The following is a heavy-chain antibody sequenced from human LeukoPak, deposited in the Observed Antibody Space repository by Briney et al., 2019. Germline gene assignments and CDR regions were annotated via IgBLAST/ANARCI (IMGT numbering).Heavy chain of an antibody. CDR3: AGYNYDFWSGYSWFDP. D-gene: IGHD3-3*01. V-gene: IGHV4-4*07. CDR1: GGSISSYY. Sequence: SETLSLTCTVSGGSISSYYWSWIRQPAGKGLEWIGRIYTSGSTNYNPSLKSRVTMSVDTSKNQFSLKLSSVAAADTAVYYCAGYNYDFWSGYSWFDPWGQGTLVTVSS. CDR2: IYTSGST. J-gene: IGHJ5*02.